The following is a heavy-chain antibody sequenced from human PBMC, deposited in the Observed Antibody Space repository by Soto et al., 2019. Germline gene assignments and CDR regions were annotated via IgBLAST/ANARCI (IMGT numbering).Heavy chain of an antibody. Sequence: PGESLKISCQCSGYTFSNFWISWVRQMPGKGLEWMGRIDPSDSCTNYSPSFQGHVTISADKSISTAYLQWSSLKASDTAMYYCARRPPPNWSNPRDDFAYWGQGTLVTVSS. D-gene: IGHD1-1*01. V-gene: IGHV5-10-1*01. J-gene: IGHJ4*02. CDR2: IDPSDSCT. CDR1: GYTFSNFW. CDR3: ARRPPPNWSNPRDDFAY.